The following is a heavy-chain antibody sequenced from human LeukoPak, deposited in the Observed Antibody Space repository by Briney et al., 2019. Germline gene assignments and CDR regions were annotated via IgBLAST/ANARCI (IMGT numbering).Heavy chain of an antibody. D-gene: IGHD5-18*01. V-gene: IGHV3-7*03. CDR1: GFTFSDYL. CDR2: IKADGSEK. Sequence: PGGSLRLSCAASGFTFSDYLMTWVRQAPGKGLEWVADIKADGSEKYYVDSVRGRFTILRDNAKNSLYLQMNSLETEDTAVYYCTREKEGYNFGLDYYYYYMDVWGKGTTVTVSS. CDR3: TREKEGYNFGLDYYYYYMDV. J-gene: IGHJ6*03.